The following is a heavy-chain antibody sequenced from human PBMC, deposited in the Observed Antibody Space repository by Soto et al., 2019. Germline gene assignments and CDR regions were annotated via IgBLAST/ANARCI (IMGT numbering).Heavy chain of an antibody. J-gene: IGHJ6*03. D-gene: IGHD1-1*01. CDR3: ARGSWDDVSGHYYMDV. CDR2: TYYRSKWYS. CDR1: GDSVSSNSAA. Sequence: SQTLSLTCDISGDSVSSNSAAWNWIRQTPSRGLEWLGRTYYRSKWYSNYAISVKSRVTVDPDTFKNQFSLQLNSVTPEDTAVYYCARGSWDDVSGHYYMDVWGKGTTVTVSS. V-gene: IGHV6-1*01.